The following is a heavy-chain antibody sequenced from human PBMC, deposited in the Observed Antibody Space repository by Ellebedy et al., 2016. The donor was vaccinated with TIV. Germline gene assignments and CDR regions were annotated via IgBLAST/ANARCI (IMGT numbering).Heavy chain of an antibody. CDR1: GLTFSSHA. D-gene: IGHD4-23*01. J-gene: IGHJ3*01. V-gene: IGHV3-23*01. Sequence: GESLKISCAASGLTFSSHAMSWVRQAPGKGLGWVSSISGSGGNKYYADSVKGRFTISRDNSKDTLFLQMNSLRAEDTAIYFCARDPVGVGPAFDVWGQGTMVTV. CDR3: ARDPVGVGPAFDV. CDR2: ISGSGGNK.